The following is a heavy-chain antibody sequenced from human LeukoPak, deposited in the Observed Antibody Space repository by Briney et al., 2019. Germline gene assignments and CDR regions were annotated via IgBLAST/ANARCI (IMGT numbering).Heavy chain of an antibody. CDR1: GGSISSSSYY. CDR2: IYYSGST. CDR3: ARGKPAAMRYYFDY. D-gene: IGHD2-2*01. J-gene: IGHJ4*02. V-gene: IGHV4-39*01. Sequence: SETLSLTCTVSGGSISSSSYYWGWIRQPPGKGLEWIGSIYYSGSTYFNPSLKSRVTISVDTSKNQFSLKLSSVTAADTAVYYCARGKPAAMRYYFDYWGQGTLVTVSS.